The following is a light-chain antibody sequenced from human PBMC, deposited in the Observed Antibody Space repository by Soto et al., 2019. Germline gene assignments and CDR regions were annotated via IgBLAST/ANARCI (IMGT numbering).Light chain of an antibody. J-gene: IGLJ3*02. Sequence: QSVLIQPPSASGTPGQRVTISCSGSSSNIGRNIVNWYQQLPGTAPKLLIYSNNQGPSGVPDRFSGSKSGTSASLAISGLQSEDEADYYCASWDDSLNGLVIGGGTKLTVL. CDR2: SNN. CDR3: ASWDDSLNGLV. V-gene: IGLV1-44*01. CDR1: SSNIGRNI.